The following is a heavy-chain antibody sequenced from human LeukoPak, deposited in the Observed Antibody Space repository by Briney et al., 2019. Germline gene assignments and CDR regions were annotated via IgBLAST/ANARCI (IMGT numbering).Heavy chain of an antibody. CDR3: ARDPSSVTLYFFDY. D-gene: IGHD4-11*01. J-gene: IGHJ4*02. V-gene: IGHV1-2*02. CDR1: GYTFRGNY. Sequence: ASVKISCKASGYTFRGNYIHWLRQAPGQGLEWMGWIDANNGDTKSAQKFQGRVTMSRDTSISTAYMDLSSLSPDDAAVYYCARDPSSVTLYFFDYWGQGTLVTVSA. CDR2: IDANNGDT.